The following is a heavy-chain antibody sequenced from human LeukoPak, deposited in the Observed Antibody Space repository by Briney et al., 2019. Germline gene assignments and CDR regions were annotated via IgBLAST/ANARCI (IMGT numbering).Heavy chain of an antibody. Sequence: SETLSLTCTVSGGSISSGGYYWSWIRQPPGKGLEWIGYIYHSGSTYYNPSLKSRVTISVDRSKNQFSLKLSSVTAADTAVYYCARDSYSGSYLEVDYWGQGTLVTVSS. J-gene: IGHJ4*02. V-gene: IGHV4-30-2*01. CDR2: IYHSGST. D-gene: IGHD1-26*01. CDR1: GGSISSGGYY. CDR3: ARDSYSGSYLEVDY.